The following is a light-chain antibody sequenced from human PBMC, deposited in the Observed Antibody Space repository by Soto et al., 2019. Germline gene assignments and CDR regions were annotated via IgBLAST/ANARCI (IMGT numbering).Light chain of an antibody. CDR3: QQYHNSLA. CDR1: QSVSRY. V-gene: IGKV3-15*01. Sequence: EIVLTQSPATLSLSPGERATLSCRASQSVSRYLAWYQQKPGQAPRLLIYGAATRATGIPARFSGSGSGTEFTLTISSLQSEYFAIYYCQQYHNSLAFSQGNKVEIK. CDR2: GAA. J-gene: IGKJ1*01.